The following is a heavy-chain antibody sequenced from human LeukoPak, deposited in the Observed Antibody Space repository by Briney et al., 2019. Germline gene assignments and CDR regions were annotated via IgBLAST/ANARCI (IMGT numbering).Heavy chain of an antibody. V-gene: IGHV4-39*07. CDR2: IYYSGST. J-gene: IGHJ4*02. D-gene: IGHD3-10*01. CDR1: GGSISSSSYY. CDR3: ARGLDYYGSGSGDY. Sequence: PSETLSLTCTVSGGSISSSSYYWGWIRQPPGKGLEWIGSIYYSGSTYYNPSLKSRVTISVDTSKNQFSLKLSSVTAADTAVYYCARGLDYYGSGSGDYWGQGTLVTVSS.